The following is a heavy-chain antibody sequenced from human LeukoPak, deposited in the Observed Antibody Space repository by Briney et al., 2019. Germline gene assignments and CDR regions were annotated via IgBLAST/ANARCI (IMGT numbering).Heavy chain of an antibody. J-gene: IGHJ6*02. CDR1: GGSVSSGSYY. Sequence: PSETLSLTCTVSGGSVSSGSYYWSWIRQPPGKGLEWIGYIYYSGSTNYNPSLKSRVTISVDTSKNQFSLKLSSVTAADTAVYYCARDRRRIAAAGIGTSYYYYGMDVWGQGTTVTVSS. D-gene: IGHD6-13*01. CDR2: IYYSGST. CDR3: ARDRRRIAAAGIGTSYYYYGMDV. V-gene: IGHV4-61*01.